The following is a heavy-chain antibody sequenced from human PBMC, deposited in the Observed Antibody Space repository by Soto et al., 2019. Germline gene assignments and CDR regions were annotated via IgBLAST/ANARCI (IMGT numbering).Heavy chain of an antibody. J-gene: IGHJ4*02. D-gene: IGHD3-3*01. CDR3: ARPIGLRLLEVCLSF. V-gene: IGHV1-18*01. CDR1: GYTFSDYG. CDR2: ITPYNGNT. Sequence: QVQLVQSGVEVKKPGASVRVSCKASGYTFSDYGITWVRQAPGQGLEWMGWITPYNGNTKYAQKFQGRVTVTTDTSTNTAYLELRGLTSDDTAIYYCARPIGLRLLEVCLSFWCQGTLVTVS.